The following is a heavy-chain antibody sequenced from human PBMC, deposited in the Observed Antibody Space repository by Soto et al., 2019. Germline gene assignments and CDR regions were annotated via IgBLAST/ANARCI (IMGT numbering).Heavy chain of an antibody. Sequence: QAQLVQSGAEVKKPGASANVSCKASGYDYVTYAITWVRQRPGQGLEWMGWISTLNGNTNYAQNFQGRVTMTKDTSSRIVHLELRSLRSDDTAVYYCASRVQVWLPDYYGMEVWGQGTTETVSS. D-gene: IGHD5-18*01. V-gene: IGHV1-18*01. J-gene: IGHJ6*02. CDR3: ASRVQVWLPDYYGMEV. CDR2: ISTLNGNT. CDR1: GYDYVTYA.